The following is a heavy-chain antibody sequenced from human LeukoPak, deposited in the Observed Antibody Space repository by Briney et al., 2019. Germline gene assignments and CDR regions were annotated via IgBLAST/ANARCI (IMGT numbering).Heavy chain of an antibody. CDR3: ARRRITIFGVVTSRRESDY. CDR1: GDSVSSNNYY. J-gene: IGHJ4*02. CDR2: INQSGKT. V-gene: IGHV4-39*01. D-gene: IGHD3-3*01. Sequence: PETLSLTCSVSGDSVSSNNYYWGWIRQPPGKGLEWIGSINQSGKTFYNPSLKSRVSISVDTSNNQISLKLRSVTAADTAVYYCARRRITIFGVVTSRRESDYWGQGTLVTVSS.